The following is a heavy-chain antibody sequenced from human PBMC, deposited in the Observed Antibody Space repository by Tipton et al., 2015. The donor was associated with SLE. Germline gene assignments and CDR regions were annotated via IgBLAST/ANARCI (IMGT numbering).Heavy chain of an antibody. J-gene: IGHJ5*02. CDR2: IHNSGST. CDR1: GGSISSYY. V-gene: IGHV4-59*08. CDR3: ARHSPNWFDP. Sequence: TLSLTCIVSGGSISSYYWSWIRQPPGKGLEWIGYIHNSGSTNYNPSLKSRVTISVDTSKNHFSLILTSVSAADTAVYYCARHSPNWFDPWGQGMLVTVSS.